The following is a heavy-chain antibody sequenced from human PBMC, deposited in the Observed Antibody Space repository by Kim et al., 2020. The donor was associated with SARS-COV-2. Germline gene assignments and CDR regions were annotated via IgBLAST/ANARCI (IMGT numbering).Heavy chain of an antibody. V-gene: IGHV1-69*13. CDR1: GGTFSSYA. D-gene: IGHD2-21*02. Sequence: SVKVSCKASGGTFSSYAISWVRQAPGQGLEWMGGIIPIFGTANYAQKFQGRVTITADESTSTAYMELSSLRSEDTAVYYCARVIRHIVVVTAMGAFDIWGQGTMVTVSS. CDR3: ARVIRHIVVVTAMGAFDI. CDR2: IIPIFGTA. J-gene: IGHJ3*02.